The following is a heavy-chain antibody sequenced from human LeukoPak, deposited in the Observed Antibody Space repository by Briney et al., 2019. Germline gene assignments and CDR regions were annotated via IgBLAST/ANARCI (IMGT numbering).Heavy chain of an antibody. V-gene: IGHV3-7*01. CDR3: ARDVGYCSSTSCYGDYFDY. CDR2: IKQDGSGK. J-gene: IGHJ4*02. D-gene: IGHD2-2*03. CDR1: GFTFSSYW. Sequence: PGGSLRLSCAASGFTFSSYWMSWVRQAPGKGLEWVANIKQDGSGKYYVDSVKGRFTISRDNAKNSLYLQMNSLRAEDTAVYYCARDVGYCSSTSCYGDYFDYWGQGTLVTVSS.